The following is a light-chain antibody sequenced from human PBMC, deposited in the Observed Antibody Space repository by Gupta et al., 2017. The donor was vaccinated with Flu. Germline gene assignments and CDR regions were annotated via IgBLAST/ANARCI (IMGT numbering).Light chain of an antibody. CDR2: EVS. CDR3: DQSIPQVS. Sequence: VTPGQPASISCKSSQSLQHINGKTFLHWYLQKPGQTPQLLIYEVSNRFTGVPDRLSRRGSGTDFTLKMSRREAEDVWFYYGDQSIPQVSFGRGTKV. CDR1: QSLQHINGKTF. J-gene: IGKJ4*01. V-gene: IGKV2D-29*01.